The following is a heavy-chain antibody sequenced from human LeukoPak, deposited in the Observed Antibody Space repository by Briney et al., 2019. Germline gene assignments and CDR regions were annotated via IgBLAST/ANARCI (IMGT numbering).Heavy chain of an antibody. V-gene: IGHV1-46*01. J-gene: IGHJ5*02. CDR3: ARRYCSVSSCYSNWFDP. D-gene: IGHD2-15*01. Sequence: ASVKVSCKAPGYTFTRYFMHWVRQAPGQGLEWMGIINPSGGSTTYAQKFQGRVTMTRDTSTSTVYMELSSLRSEDTAVYYCARRYCSVSSCYSNWFDPWGQGALVTVSS. CDR2: INPSGGST. CDR1: GYTFTRYF.